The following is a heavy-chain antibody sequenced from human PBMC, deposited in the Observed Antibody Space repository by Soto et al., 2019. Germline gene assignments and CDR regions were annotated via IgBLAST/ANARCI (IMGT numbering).Heavy chain of an antibody. CDR2: IYYSGST. Sequence: QVQLQESGPGLVKPSQTLSLTCTVSGGSISSGDYYWSWIRQPPGKGLEWIGSIYYSGSTYYNPSRKSRVTISVDTSKNQFSLKLSSVTAADTAVYYCARARTYYYQYYFDYWGQGTLVTVSS. D-gene: IGHD3-22*01. CDR3: ARARTYYYQYYFDY. J-gene: IGHJ4*02. V-gene: IGHV4-30-4*01. CDR1: GGSISSGDYY.